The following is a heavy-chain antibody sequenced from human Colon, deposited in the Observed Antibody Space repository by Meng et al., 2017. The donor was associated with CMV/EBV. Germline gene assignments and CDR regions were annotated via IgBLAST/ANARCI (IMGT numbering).Heavy chain of an antibody. CDR1: GFTFSSYG. CDR2: IVTTGSAV. Sequence: GGSLRLSCAASGFTFSSYGMNWVRQAPGRGLEWVASIVTTGSAVYYADSVKGRFTISRDNAKNSLYLQMNSLRAEDTAVYYCANLMGATLYYFHSWGQGTLVTVSS. CDR3: ANLMGATLYYFHS. J-gene: IGHJ4*02. D-gene: IGHD1-26*01. V-gene: IGHV3-21*04.